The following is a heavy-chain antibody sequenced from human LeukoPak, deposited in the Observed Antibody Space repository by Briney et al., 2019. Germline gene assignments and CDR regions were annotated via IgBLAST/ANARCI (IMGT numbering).Heavy chain of an antibody. Sequence: PGGSRRLSCAASGFTFSSYAMHWVRQAPGKGLEWVAVISYDGSNKYYADSVKGRFTISRDNSKNTLYLQMNSLRAEDTAVYYCARGYYYYDSSGYFDYWGQGTLVTVSS. CDR2: ISYDGSNK. CDR3: ARGYYYYDSSGYFDY. CDR1: GFTFSSYA. D-gene: IGHD3-22*01. J-gene: IGHJ4*02. V-gene: IGHV3-30-3*01.